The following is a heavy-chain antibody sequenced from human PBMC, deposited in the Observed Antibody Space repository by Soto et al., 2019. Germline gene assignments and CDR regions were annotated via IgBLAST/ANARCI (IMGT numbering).Heavy chain of an antibody. Sequence: QVQLVQSGAEVKKPGSSVKVSCKASGGTFSSYAISWVRQAPGQGLEWMGGIIPIFGTANYAQKFQGRVTITADESTSTAYMELSSLRSEDSVVYYCARVKHDYGDFYYFDYWGQGTLVTVSS. CDR1: GGTFSSYA. CDR3: ARVKHDYGDFYYFDY. V-gene: IGHV1-69*12. CDR2: IIPIFGTA. D-gene: IGHD4-17*01. J-gene: IGHJ4*02.